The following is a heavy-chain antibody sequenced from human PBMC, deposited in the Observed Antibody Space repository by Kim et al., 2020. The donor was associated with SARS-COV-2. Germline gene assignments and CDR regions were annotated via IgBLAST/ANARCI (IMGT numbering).Heavy chain of an antibody. CDR1: GGSISSSSYY. D-gene: IGHD4-17*01. Sequence: SETLSLTCTVSGGSISSSSYYWGWIRQPPGKGLEWIGSIYYSGSTYYNPSLKSRVTISVDTSKNQFSLKLSSVTAADTAVYYCARALIDYGDYVAYFDYWGQGTLVTVSS. V-gene: IGHV4-39*07. CDR2: IYYSGST. CDR3: ARALIDYGDYVAYFDY. J-gene: IGHJ4*02.